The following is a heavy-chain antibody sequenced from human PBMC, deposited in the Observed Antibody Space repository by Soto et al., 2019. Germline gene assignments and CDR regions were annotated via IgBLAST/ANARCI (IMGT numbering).Heavy chain of an antibody. J-gene: IGHJ4*02. V-gene: IGHV3-9*01. CDR1: GFTFDEYA. CDR3: AKGGILTGPYYDY. Sequence: EVQLVESGGGLVQPGRSLRLSCAASGFTFDEYAMHWVRQPPGKGLEWVSGISWNSGSIGYADSVKGRFIISRDNAKNSRYLQMNSLRAEDTALYYCAKGGILTGPYYDYWGQGTLVTVSS. CDR2: ISWNSGSI. D-gene: IGHD3-9*01.